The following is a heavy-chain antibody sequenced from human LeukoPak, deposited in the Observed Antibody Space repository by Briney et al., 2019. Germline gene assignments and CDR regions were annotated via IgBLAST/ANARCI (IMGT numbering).Heavy chain of an antibody. CDR2: INHSGST. CDR1: GGSFSGYY. D-gene: IGHD3-3*01. J-gene: IGHJ5*02. CDR3: ARGSGDDFWSGDMGLWWFDP. Sequence: SETLSLTCAVYGGSFSGYYWGWIRQPPGKGLEWIGEINHSGSTNYNPSLKSRVTISVDTSKNQFSLKLSSVTAADTAVYYCARGSGDDFWSGDMGLWWFDPWGQGTLVTVSS. V-gene: IGHV4-34*01.